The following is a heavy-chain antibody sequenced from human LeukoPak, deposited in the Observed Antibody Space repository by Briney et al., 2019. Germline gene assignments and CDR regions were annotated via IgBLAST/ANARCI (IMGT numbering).Heavy chain of an antibody. V-gene: IGHV3-30*03. CDR3: ARGGNYYGSGSYFNS. J-gene: IGHJ4*02. Sequence: GGSLRLSCAASGFTFSSYGMHWVRQAPGKGLEWVAVISYDGSNKYYADSVKGRFTISRDNSKNTLYLQMNSLRAEDTAVYYCARGGNYYGSGSYFNSWGQGTLVTVSS. D-gene: IGHD3-10*01. CDR2: ISYDGSNK. CDR1: GFTFSSYG.